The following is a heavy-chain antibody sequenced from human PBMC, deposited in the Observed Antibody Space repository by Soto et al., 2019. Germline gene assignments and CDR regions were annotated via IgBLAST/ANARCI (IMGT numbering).Heavy chain of an antibody. D-gene: IGHD1-1*01. CDR1: GYIFTNHW. J-gene: IGHJ4*02. V-gene: IGHV5-51*01. CDR3: ARSPEGWKLSYFDY. Sequence: GESLKIPCEGSGYIFTNHWIGWVRQLPGEGLEWMGIIYPGDSDTRYNPSFRGQVTISADKSTSTAYLQWRSLKASDSAMYYCARSPEGWKLSYFDYWGQAALVTVSS. CDR2: IYPGDSDT.